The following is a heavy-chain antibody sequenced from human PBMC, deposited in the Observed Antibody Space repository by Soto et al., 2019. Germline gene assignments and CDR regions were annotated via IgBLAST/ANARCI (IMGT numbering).Heavy chain of an antibody. D-gene: IGHD5-12*01. J-gene: IGHJ4*02. Sequence: SETLSLTCTVSGGSISGFFWSWIRQPPGKGLEYIGYIYYSGSTNYNPSLKSRVTISVDMSKNQFSLKLSSVTAADTAVYYCARYRDGYNLGPFDYWGQGTLVTVSS. CDR2: IYYSGST. V-gene: IGHV4-59*01. CDR1: GGSISGFF. CDR3: ARYRDGYNLGPFDY.